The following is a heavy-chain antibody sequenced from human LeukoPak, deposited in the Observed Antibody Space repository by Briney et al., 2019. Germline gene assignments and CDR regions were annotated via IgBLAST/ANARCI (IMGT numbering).Heavy chain of an antibody. CDR2: ISSSSISM. D-gene: IGHD3-9*01. CDR3: ARTYDILTGGLDY. CDR1: GFTFSSYS. Sequence: GGSLRLSCAASGFTFSSYSMNWVRQAPGQGLEWVSSISSSSISMYYADSLKGRFTISRNNARNTLYLQMDSLRAEDTAVYYCARTYDILTGGLDYWGQGTLVTVSS. J-gene: IGHJ4*02. V-gene: IGHV3-21*01.